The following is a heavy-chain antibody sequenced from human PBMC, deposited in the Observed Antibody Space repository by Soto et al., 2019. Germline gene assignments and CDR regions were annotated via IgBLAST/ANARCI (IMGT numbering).Heavy chain of an antibody. D-gene: IGHD3-10*01. Sequence: GGSLRLSCAASGFTFSSYWMSWVRQAPGKGLEWVANIKQDGSEKYYVDSVKGRFTISRDNAKNSLYLQMTSLRAEDTAVYYCAREGAPEDGSGIYSVYHYYYYMDVWGKGTTVTVSS. CDR2: IKQDGSEK. CDR3: AREGAPEDGSGIYSVYHYYYYMDV. V-gene: IGHV3-7*01. CDR1: GFTFSSYW. J-gene: IGHJ6*03.